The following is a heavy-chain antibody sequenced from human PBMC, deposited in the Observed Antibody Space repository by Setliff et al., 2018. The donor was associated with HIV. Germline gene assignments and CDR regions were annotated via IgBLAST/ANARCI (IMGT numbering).Heavy chain of an antibody. D-gene: IGHD3-10*01. CDR3: AKSSYYGSGNIDY. J-gene: IGHJ4*02. V-gene: IGHV3-23*01. CDR1: GFSFSGYA. Sequence: GGSLRLSCAASGFSFSGYAMSWVRQAPGKGLEWVSLISGSRYSTSYADPVKGRFTIARDHSKNTLYLQMNSLRAEDTAVYYCAKSSYYGSGNIDYWGQGTLVTVSS. CDR2: ISGSRYST.